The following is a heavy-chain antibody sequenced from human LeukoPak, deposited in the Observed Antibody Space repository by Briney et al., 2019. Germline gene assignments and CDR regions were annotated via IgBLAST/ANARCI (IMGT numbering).Heavy chain of an antibody. CDR1: GYTFTSYY. Sequence: ASVTVSCTASGYTFTSYYMRWVRQAPGQGLEWMGIINPSGGDTSYAQKFQGRVTMTRDTSTSTDYMELSSLRFEDTAVYYCARDNSVADTGWWFDPWGQGTLVTVSS. CDR2: INPSGGDT. J-gene: IGHJ5*02. D-gene: IGHD6-19*01. CDR3: ARDNSVADTGWWFDP. V-gene: IGHV1-46*01.